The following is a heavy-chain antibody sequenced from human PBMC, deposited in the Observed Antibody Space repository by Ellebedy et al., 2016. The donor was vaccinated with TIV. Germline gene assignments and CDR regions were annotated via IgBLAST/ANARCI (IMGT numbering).Heavy chain of an antibody. V-gene: IGHV1-46*01. Sequence: AASVKVSCKASGYTFTSYYIHWVRQAPGQGLEWMGIINPTGGSTNYEQKFQGRVSMTRDTSTSTVYMELSSLRSEDTAVYYCGRVIGSYGWFDPWGQGTLVTVSS. CDR3: GRVIGSYGWFDP. CDR2: INPTGGST. CDR1: GYTFTSYY. J-gene: IGHJ5*02. D-gene: IGHD3-16*01.